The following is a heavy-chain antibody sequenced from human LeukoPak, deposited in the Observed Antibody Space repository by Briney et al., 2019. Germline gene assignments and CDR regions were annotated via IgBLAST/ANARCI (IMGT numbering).Heavy chain of an antibody. D-gene: IGHD3-10*02. J-gene: IGHJ6*04. CDR2: ITSSSTYI. CDR1: GFTFSNYN. CDR3: AELGITMIGGV. V-gene: IGHV3-21*01. Sequence: GGSLRLSCAASGFTFSNYNMNWVRQAPGKGLEWVSSITSSSTYIYYADSVKGRFTISRDNSKNTLYLQMNSLRAEDTAVYYCAELGITMIGGVWGKGTTVTISS.